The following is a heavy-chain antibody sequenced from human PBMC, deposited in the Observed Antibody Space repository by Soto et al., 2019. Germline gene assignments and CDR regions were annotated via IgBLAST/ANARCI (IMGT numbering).Heavy chain of an antibody. Sequence: SQTLSLTCVVSGDSVSSNSATWNWIRQSPSRGLEWLGRTYYRSKWYNDYAVSVKSRLTINPDTSKNQFSLQLNSVTPDDTAVYYCARENGAVAQANYYYGMDVWGQGTTVTVSS. D-gene: IGHD3-16*01. CDR1: GDSVSSNSAT. V-gene: IGHV6-1*01. J-gene: IGHJ6*02. CDR2: TYYRSKWYN. CDR3: ARENGAVAQANYYYGMDV.